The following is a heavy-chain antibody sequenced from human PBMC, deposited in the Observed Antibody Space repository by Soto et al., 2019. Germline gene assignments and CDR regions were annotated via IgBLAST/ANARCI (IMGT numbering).Heavy chain of an antibody. CDR1: GFTLSSYA. CDR3: AKQTLMPGSVGEYHFDY. CDR2: ISYDGSSK. Sequence: QVQLVESGGGVVQPGMSLRLSCAASGFTLSSYAMHWARPAPGKGLEVVAVISYDGSSKYYAASVKGRFTISRDNSMSTLYPQMDSLRAEDTAVYYCAKQTLMPGSVGEYHFDYWGQGTRVTVSS. D-gene: IGHD3-16*01. J-gene: IGHJ4*02. V-gene: IGHV3-30-3*01.